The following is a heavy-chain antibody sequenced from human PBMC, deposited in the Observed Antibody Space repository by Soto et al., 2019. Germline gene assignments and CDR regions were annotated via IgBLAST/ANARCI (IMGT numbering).Heavy chain of an antibody. Sequence: EVPLLESGGGLVQPGGSPRLSCAASGFTFSSYAMRWVRQAPVKGLEWVSAISGSGGSTYYADSVKGRFTISRDNSKNTLYLQMNSLRAEDTAVYYCARRGSGSYYWGQGTLVTVSS. CDR2: ISGSGGST. CDR1: GFTFSSYA. V-gene: IGHV3-23*01. J-gene: IGHJ4*02. D-gene: IGHD1-26*01. CDR3: ARRGSGSYY.